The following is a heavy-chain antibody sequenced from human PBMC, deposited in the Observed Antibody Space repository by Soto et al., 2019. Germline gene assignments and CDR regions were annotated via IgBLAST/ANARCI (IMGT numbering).Heavy chain of an antibody. CDR2: IYYSGST. Sequence: SETLSLTCTVSGGSISSGGYYWRWIRQPPGKGLEWIGSIYYSGSTYYNPSLKRRVTISVDTSKNQFSLKLSSVTAADTAVYYCARQMITMIVVVIQPSYYFDYWGQGTLVTVSS. CDR3: ARQMITMIVVVIQPSYYFDY. CDR1: GGSISSGGYY. V-gene: IGHV4-39*01. J-gene: IGHJ4*02. D-gene: IGHD3-22*01.